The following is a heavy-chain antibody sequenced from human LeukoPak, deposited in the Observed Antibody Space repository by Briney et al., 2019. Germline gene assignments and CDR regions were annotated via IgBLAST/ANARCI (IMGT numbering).Heavy chain of an antibody. D-gene: IGHD2-15*01. Sequence: PGGSLRLSCAASGFTFNNYAMTWVRQAPGKGLEWVSGISGSGDSTYYADSVKGRFTISRDNSKDTLYRQMNTLRAEDTAIYYCAKGRSEVVLAAMNYWGQGTLVTVSS. J-gene: IGHJ4*02. CDR2: ISGSGDST. V-gene: IGHV3-23*01. CDR3: AKGRSEVVLAAMNY. CDR1: GFTFNNYA.